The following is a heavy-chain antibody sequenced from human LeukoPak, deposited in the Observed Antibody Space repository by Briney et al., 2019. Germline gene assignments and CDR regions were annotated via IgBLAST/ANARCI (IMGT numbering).Heavy chain of an antibody. Sequence: ASVKVSCKAPGYTFTSYYMHWVRQAPGQGLEWMGIINPSGGSTSYAQKFQGRVTMTRDMSTSTVYMELSSLRSEDTAVYYCARDKPGHITMVRGVITPEYYFDYWGQGTLVTVSS. CDR3: ARDKPGHITMVRGVITPEYYFDY. CDR1: GYTFTSYY. D-gene: IGHD3-10*01. CDR2: INPSGGST. V-gene: IGHV1-46*01. J-gene: IGHJ4*02.